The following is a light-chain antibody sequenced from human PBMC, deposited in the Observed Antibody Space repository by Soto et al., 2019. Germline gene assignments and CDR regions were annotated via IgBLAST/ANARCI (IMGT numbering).Light chain of an antibody. J-gene: IGLJ2*01. CDR3: LLSYSNSRQV. CDR2: ETS. CDR1: TGAVTSGHY. Sequence: QAVVTQQPSLTVSPGGTVTLSCGSSTGAVTSGHYPYWFQQKPGQAPRTLIFETSNKHSWTPARFSGSLLGGKAALTLSGAQPEDEAEYYCLLSYSNSRQVFGGGTKLTVL. V-gene: IGLV7-46*01.